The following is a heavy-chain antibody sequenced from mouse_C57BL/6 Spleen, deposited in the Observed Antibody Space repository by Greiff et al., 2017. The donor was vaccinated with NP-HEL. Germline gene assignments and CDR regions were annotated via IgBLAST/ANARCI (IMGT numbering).Heavy chain of an antibody. CDR2: ISGGGGNT. D-gene: IGHD2-3*01. J-gene: IGHJ3*01. CDR3: ARGGYDGYLFAY. CDR1: GFTFSSYT. V-gene: IGHV5-9*01. Sequence: EVQLVESGGGLVKPGGSLKLSCAASGFTFSSYTMSWVRQTPEKRLEWVATISGGGGNTYYPDSVKGRFTISRDNAKNTLYLQMSSLRSEDTALYYCARGGYDGYLFAYWGQGTLVTVSA.